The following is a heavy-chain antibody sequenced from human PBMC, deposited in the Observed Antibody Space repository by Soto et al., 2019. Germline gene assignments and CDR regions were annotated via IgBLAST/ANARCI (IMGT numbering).Heavy chain of an antibody. Sequence: TLSLTCAVSGGSISSGGYSWSWIRQPPGKGLEWIGYIYHSGSTYYNPSLKSRVTMSVDTSKNQFSLKLSSVTAADTAVYSSARSASSRWKGYYYGMDVWGQGTTVTVSS. J-gene: IGHJ6*02. CDR3: ARSASSRWKGYYYGMDV. V-gene: IGHV4-30-2*01. CDR1: GGSISSGGYS. CDR2: IYHSGST. D-gene: IGHD6-13*01.